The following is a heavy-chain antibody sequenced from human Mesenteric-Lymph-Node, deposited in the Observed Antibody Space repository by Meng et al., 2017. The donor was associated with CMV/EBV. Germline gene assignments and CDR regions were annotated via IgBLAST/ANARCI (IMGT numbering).Heavy chain of an antibody. CDR1: GGSFSGYY. CDR3: ARHQRWLKSEGGFNY. D-gene: IGHD4-23*01. Sequence: QWQLLEWGAGLLKPSETLSLTCAVYGGSFSGYYWSWIRQPPGKGLEWIGEINHSGSTNYNPSLKSRVTISVDTSKNQFSLKLSSVTAADTAVYYCARHQRWLKSEGGFNYWGQGTLVTVSS. J-gene: IGHJ4*02. V-gene: IGHV4-34*01. CDR2: INHSGST.